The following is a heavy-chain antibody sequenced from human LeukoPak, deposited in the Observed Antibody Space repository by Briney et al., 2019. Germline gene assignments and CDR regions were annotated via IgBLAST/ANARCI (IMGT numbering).Heavy chain of an antibody. CDR1: GFTFSSYA. J-gene: IGHJ4*02. CDR2: IWYDGSNK. V-gene: IGHV3-33*01. CDR3: AREIATADPAFDY. D-gene: IGHD6-13*01. Sequence: GGSLRLSCAASGFTFSSYAIHWVRQAPGKELEWVAVIWYDGSNKYYADSVKGRFTISRDNSKNTLYLQMNSLRAEDTAVYYCAREIATADPAFDYWGQGTLVTVSS.